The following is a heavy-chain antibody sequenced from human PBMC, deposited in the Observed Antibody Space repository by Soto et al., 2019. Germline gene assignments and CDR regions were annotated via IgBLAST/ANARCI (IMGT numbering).Heavy chain of an antibody. J-gene: IGHJ5*02. CDR1: GGSISSYY. V-gene: IGHV4-59*01. CDR3: AREGYCSTTSCYEFWFDP. D-gene: IGHD2-2*01. Sequence: SETLSLTCTVSGGSISSYYWSWIRQPPGKGLEWIGYIYYSGSTNYNPSLKSRVTISVDTSKNQFSLKLSSVTAADTAVYYCAREGYCSTTSCYEFWFDPWGQGTLVTVSS. CDR2: IYYSGST.